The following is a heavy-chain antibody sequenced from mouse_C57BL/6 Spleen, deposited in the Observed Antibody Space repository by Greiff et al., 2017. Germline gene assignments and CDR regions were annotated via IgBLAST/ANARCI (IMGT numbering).Heavy chain of an antibody. Sequence: QVQLQQSGAELVRPGTSVKLSCKASGYTFTSYWMHWVKQRPGQGLEWIGVIDPSDSYTNYNQKFKGKATLTVDTSSSTAYMQLSSLTSEDSAVYYCARGGYGSSYDFDYWGQGTTLTVSS. CDR2: IDPSDSYT. V-gene: IGHV1-59*01. CDR1: GYTFTSYW. J-gene: IGHJ2*01. D-gene: IGHD1-1*01. CDR3: ARGGYGSSYDFDY.